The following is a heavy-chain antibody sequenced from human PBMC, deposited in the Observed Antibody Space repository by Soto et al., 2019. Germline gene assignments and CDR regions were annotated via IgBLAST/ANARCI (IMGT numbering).Heavy chain of an antibody. CDR1: GFTFSAYE. D-gene: IGHD2-21*02. CDR2: ISGSGSTI. J-gene: IGHJ5*02. V-gene: IGHV3-48*03. CDR3: ARERLSRGAENWFDP. Sequence: GGSLRLSCAASGFTFSAYEANWVRQAPGKGLEWVSYISGSGSTIFYADSVKGRFTISRDNAKNSLYLQMNSLRVEDTAVYYCARERLSRGAENWFDPWGQGTLVTVSS.